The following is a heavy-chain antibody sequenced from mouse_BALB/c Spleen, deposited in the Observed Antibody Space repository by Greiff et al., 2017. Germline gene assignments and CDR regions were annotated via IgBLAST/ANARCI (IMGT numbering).Heavy chain of an antibody. J-gene: IGHJ2*01. CDR2: INSNGGST. Sequence: EVMLVESGGGLVKLGGSLKLSCAASGFTFSSYYMSWVRQTPEKRLELVAAINSNGGSTYYPDTVKGRFTISRDNAKNTLYLQMSSLKSEDTALYYCARQATTFDYWGQGTTLTVSS. CDR1: GFTFSSYY. CDR3: ARQATTFDY. V-gene: IGHV5-6-2*01.